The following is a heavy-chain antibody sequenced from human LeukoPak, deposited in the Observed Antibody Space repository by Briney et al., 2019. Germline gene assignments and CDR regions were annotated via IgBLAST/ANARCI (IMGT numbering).Heavy chain of an antibody. D-gene: IGHD1-26*01. V-gene: IGHV1-69*05. CDR3: ARFVVGATTGFDY. CDR2: IIPTFGTA. Sequence: ASVKVFCKASGYTFTSYDINWVRQATGQGLEWMGRIIPTFGTANYAQKFQGRVTITTDESTSTAYMELSSLRSDDTAVYYCARFVVGATTGFDYWGQGTLVIVSS. J-gene: IGHJ4*02. CDR1: GYTFTSYD.